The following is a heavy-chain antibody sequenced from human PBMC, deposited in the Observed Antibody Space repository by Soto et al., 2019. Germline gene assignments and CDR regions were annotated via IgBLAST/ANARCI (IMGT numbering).Heavy chain of an antibody. J-gene: IGHJ4*02. CDR1: GYIFSNYD. Sequence: ASVKVSCKASGYIFSNYDINWVRQATGQGFEWLGSMNPKTGDTHYVQKLQGRLTMTRDTAISTAYVELSSLRPDDTAVYYCARGPRTNFNTYYWGQGTLVTVSS. V-gene: IGHV1-8*01. CDR3: ARGPRTNFNTYY. CDR2: MNPKTGDT. D-gene: IGHD2-8*01.